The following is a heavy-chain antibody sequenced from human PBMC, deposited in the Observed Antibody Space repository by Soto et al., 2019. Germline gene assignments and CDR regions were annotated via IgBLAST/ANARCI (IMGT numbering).Heavy chain of an antibody. Sequence: ASVKVSCKASGGTFSSYTISWVRQAPGQGLEWLGWISVDSGKTKYVQSLQDRVSMTTDTSPSTAYMELTSLRSEDTALYYCARRNNAFHIWGQGTMVTVSS. D-gene: IGHD4-4*01. CDR1: GGTFSSYT. V-gene: IGHV1-18*01. CDR2: ISVDSGKT. CDR3: ARRNNAFHI. J-gene: IGHJ3*02.